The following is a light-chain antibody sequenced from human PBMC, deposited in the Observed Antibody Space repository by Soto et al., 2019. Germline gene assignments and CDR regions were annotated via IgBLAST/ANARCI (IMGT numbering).Light chain of an antibody. CDR1: SGKIG. CDR2: DVT. J-gene: IGLJ2*01. CDR3: HSYTAANTVL. Sequence: QSALTQPASVSGSPGQSITISCTGTSGKIGVSWYQHHPGKAPKLIIYDVTNRPSGVSSRFSASKSGNTASMTISGLQAEDEADYYCHSYTAANTVLFGGGTKVTVL. V-gene: IGLV2-14*03.